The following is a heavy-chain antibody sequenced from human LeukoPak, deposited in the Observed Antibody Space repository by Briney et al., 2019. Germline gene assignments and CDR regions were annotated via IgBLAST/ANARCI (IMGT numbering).Heavy chain of an antibody. CDR1: GFTFSSYA. CDR2: ISGSAGIT. CDR3: AKDPRVATIEIFDY. J-gene: IGHJ4*02. D-gene: IGHD5-12*01. V-gene: IGHV3-23*01. Sequence: QSGGSLRLSCAASGFTFSSYAMSWARQAPGKGLEWVSAISGSAGITYYADSVKGRFTISRDNSKNTLYLQMNSLRADDTAVYYCAKDPRVATIEIFDYWGQGTLVTVSS.